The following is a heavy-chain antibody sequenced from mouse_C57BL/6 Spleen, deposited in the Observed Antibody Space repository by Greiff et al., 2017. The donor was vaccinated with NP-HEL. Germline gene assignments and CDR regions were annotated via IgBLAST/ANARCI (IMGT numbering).Heavy chain of an antibody. Sequence: QVQLQQSGAELVRPGTSVKLSCKASGYTFTSYWMHWVKQRPGQGLEWIGVIDPSDSYTNYNQKFKGKATLTVDTSSSTAYMQLSSLTSEDSAVYYCARWGDWGQGTTLTVSS. J-gene: IGHJ2*01. CDR3: ARWGD. CDR2: IDPSDSYT. CDR1: GYTFTSYW. V-gene: IGHV1-59*01.